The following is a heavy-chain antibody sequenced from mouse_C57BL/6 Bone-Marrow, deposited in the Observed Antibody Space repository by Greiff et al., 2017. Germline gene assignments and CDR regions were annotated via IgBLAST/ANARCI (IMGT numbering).Heavy chain of an antibody. D-gene: IGHD2-1*01. CDR3: ARDYSDY. J-gene: IGHJ4*01. V-gene: IGHV5-4*01. Sequence: EVQLVESGGGLVKPGGSLKLSCAASGFTFSSYAMSWVRQTPEKRLEWVATISDGGSYTYSPDNVKGRFTISRDNAKNNLYLQMSHLKSEDTAMYYCARDYSDYWGQGTSDTVSS. CDR1: GFTFSSYA. CDR2: ISDGGSYT.